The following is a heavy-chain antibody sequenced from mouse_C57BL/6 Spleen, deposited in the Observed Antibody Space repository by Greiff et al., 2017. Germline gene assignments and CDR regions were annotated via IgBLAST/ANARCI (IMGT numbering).Heavy chain of an antibody. CDR3: ARSGIYDGYYEYFDV. D-gene: IGHD2-3*01. V-gene: IGHV1-81*01. CDR2: IYPRSGNT. Sequence: VKLMESGAELARPGASVKLSCKASGYTFTSYGISWVKQRTGQGLEWIGEIYPRSGNTYYNEKFKGKATLTADKSSSTAYMELRSLTSEDSAVYFCARSGIYDGYYEYFDVWGTGTTVTVSS. CDR1: GYTFTSYG. J-gene: IGHJ1*03.